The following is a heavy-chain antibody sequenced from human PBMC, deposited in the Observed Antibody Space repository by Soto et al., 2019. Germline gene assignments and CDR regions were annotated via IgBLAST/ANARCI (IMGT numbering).Heavy chain of an antibody. CDR2: IYYSGST. D-gene: IGHD3-3*01. J-gene: IGHJ5*02. CDR3: ASSSITIFGGKTYDP. CDR1: GGSVSSYY. V-gene: IGHV4-59*08. Sequence: SETLSLTCTVSGGSVSSYYWSWIRQPPGKGLEWIGYIYYSGSTNYNPSLKSRVTISVDTSKNQFSLKLSSVTAADTAVYYCASSSITIFGGKTYDPCGQGTLVTVSS.